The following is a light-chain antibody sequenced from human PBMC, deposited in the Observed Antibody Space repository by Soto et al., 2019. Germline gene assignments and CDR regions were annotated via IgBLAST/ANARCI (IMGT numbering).Light chain of an antibody. CDR2: DDN. V-gene: IGLV3-10*01. CDR1: AFPRKY. CDR3: SSTDNIGGV. J-gene: IGLJ3*02. Sequence: SYELTQPPSVSVSPGQTARITCSGDAFPRKYAYWYQQQSGQAPVLVIYDDNKRPYGIPERFSGSTSGTMATLTISGAAGEEEGDFYWSSTDNIGGVFGGGTKVTVL.